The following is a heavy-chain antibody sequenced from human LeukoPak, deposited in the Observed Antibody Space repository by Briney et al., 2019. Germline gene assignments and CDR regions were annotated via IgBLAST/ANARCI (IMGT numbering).Heavy chain of an antibody. CDR1: GFTFSTYA. CDR3: AKDQAVIIKYYFDY. D-gene: IGHD3-3*01. CDR2: ISASGGNT. V-gene: IGHV3-23*01. J-gene: IGHJ4*02. Sequence: GGSLRLSCAASGFTFSTYAMSWVRQAPGKGLEWVSAISASGGNTYYADSVKGRFTISRDNSKNTLYLQLNSLKAEDTAVYYCAKDQAVIIKYYFDYRGQGTLVTVSS.